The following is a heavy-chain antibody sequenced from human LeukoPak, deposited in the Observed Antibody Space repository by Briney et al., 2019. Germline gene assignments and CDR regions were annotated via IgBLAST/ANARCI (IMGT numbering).Heavy chain of an antibody. CDR1: GFSFSTYW. CDR3: ARACGGDCYSGDSDAFDI. Sequence: GGSLSLSCAASGFSFSTYWMNWVRQAPGKGLEWVANIDQDGSEKHYVDSVRGRFSISRENARNSLYLQMNSLGAEDTAVYYCARACGGDCYSGDSDAFDIWGQGTMVTVSS. D-gene: IGHD2-21*01. CDR2: IDQDGSEK. V-gene: IGHV3-7*04. J-gene: IGHJ3*02.